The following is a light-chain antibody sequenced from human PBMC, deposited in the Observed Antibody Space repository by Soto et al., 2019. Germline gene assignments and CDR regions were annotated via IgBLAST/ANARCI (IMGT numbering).Light chain of an antibody. CDR3: QQYNSYWT. Sequence: DIQMTQSPSTLSASVGDRVTITCRASQSISSWLAWYQQKPGKAPKLLIYKASSLESVVPSRFSGSGSGTEVTLTISSLQPDDFATYYCQQYNSYWTFGQGTKVEIK. V-gene: IGKV1-5*03. CDR2: KAS. CDR1: QSISSW. J-gene: IGKJ1*01.